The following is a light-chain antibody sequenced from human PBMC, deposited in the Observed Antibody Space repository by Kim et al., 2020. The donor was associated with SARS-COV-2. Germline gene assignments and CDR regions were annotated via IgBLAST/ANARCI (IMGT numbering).Light chain of an antibody. V-gene: IGLV2-23*02. CDR1: NSDIGSYNL. Sequence: GQSITISCTGTNSDIGSYNLVSWYQQHPGKVAKLIIYELTQRPSGVSSRFSGSKSGNTASLTISGLQAEDEADYYCCSYAGSSSVTFGGGTQLTVL. J-gene: IGLJ3*02. CDR3: CSYAGSSSVT. CDR2: ELT.